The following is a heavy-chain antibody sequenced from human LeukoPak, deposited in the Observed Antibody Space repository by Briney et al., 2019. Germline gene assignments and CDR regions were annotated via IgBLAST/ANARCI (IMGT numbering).Heavy chain of an antibody. CDR2: IRYDGSNK. J-gene: IGHJ4*02. Sequence: GGSLRLSCAASGFTFSSYGMHWVRQAPGKGLEWVAFIRYDGSNKYYADSVKGRFTISRDNAKNSLYLQMNSLRAEDTAVYYCARVYGGSGRGWGQGTLVTVSS. CDR3: ARVYGGSGRG. V-gene: IGHV3-30*02. D-gene: IGHD6-19*01. CDR1: GFTFSSYG.